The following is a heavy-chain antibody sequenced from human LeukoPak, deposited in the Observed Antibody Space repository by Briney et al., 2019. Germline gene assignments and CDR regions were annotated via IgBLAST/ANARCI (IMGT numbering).Heavy chain of an antibody. D-gene: IGHD3-9*01. CDR1: CASVNYSLSY. Sequence: SGTLSLPFPVSCASVNYSLSYWGWVRPPPGKGLEWVANVYYTGSTYYNPSLKSRVTMSVDTSKNQFSLKMTSVTAADTAIYYCARLTKGRYFDYIFAFWGQGILVTVSS. CDR3: ARLTKGRYFDYIFAF. V-gene: IGHV4-39*01. CDR2: VYYTGST. J-gene: IGHJ4*02.